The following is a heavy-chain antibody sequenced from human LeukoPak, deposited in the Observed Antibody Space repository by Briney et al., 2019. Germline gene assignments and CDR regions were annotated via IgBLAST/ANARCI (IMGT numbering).Heavy chain of an antibody. CDR3: AKDFGDSSGWFYFDY. CDR2: ISWNSGSI. D-gene: IGHD6-19*01. J-gene: IGHJ4*02. Sequence: GGSLRLSCAASGFTFDDYAMHWVRQAPGKGLEWVSGISWNSGSIGYADSVKGRSTISRDNAKNSLYLQMNSLRAEDTALYYCAKDFGDSSGWFYFDYWGQGTLVTVSS. CDR1: GFTFDDYA. V-gene: IGHV3-9*01.